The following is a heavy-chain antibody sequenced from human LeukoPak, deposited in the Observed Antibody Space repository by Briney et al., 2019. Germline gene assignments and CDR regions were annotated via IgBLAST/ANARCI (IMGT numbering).Heavy chain of an antibody. CDR2: IYYSGNT. J-gene: IGHJ3*02. D-gene: IGHD3-10*01. CDR1: GGSISSSSYY. V-gene: IGHV4-39*07. Sequence: SETLSLTCTVSGGSISSSSYYWGWIRQPPGKGLEWIGSIYYSGNTYYNPSLKSRVTISVDTSKNQFSLKLSSVTAADTAVYYCATLTRITMVRGVVVSGAFDIWGQGTMVTVSS. CDR3: ATLTRITMVRGVVVSGAFDI.